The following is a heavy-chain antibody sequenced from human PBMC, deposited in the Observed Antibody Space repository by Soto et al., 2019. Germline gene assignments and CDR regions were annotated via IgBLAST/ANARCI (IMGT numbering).Heavy chain of an antibody. CDR3: ATAPPPHDYGDYGIPYYFDY. Sequence: PSETLSLTCTVSGGSISSGDYYWSWIRQPPGKGLEWIGYIYYSGSTYYNPSLKSRVTISVDTSKNQFSLKLSSVTAADTAVYYCATAPPPHDYGDYGIPYYFDYRGQGTLVTVSS. D-gene: IGHD4-17*01. CDR1: GGSISSGDYY. J-gene: IGHJ4*02. CDR2: IYYSGST. V-gene: IGHV4-30-4*01.